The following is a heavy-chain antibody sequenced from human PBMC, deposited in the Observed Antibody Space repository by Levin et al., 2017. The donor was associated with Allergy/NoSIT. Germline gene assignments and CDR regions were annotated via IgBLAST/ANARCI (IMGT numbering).Heavy chain of an antibody. J-gene: IGHJ4*02. CDR2: IKQDGSEK. V-gene: IGHV3-7*04. Sequence: GGSLRLSCAASGFTFSSYWMSWVRQAPGKGLEWVANIKQDGSEKYYVDSVKGRFTISRDNAKNSLYLQMNSLRAEDTAVYYCAMGYGGTPYYFDYWGQGTLVTVSS. CDR3: AMGYGGTPYYFDY. D-gene: IGHD4-23*01. CDR1: GFTFSSYW.